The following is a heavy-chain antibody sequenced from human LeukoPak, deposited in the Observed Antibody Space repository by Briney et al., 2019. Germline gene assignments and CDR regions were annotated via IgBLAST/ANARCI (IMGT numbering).Heavy chain of an antibody. CDR1: GYTLTELP. Sequence: ASVKVSCKVSGYTLTELPMHWVRQAPGKGLEWMGGFDPEDGETIYAQKFQGRVTMTEDTSTDTAYMELSSLRSEDTAVYYCATDYGSGSYYHDAFDIWGQGTMVTVSS. D-gene: IGHD3-10*01. CDR3: ATDYGSGSYYHDAFDI. CDR2: FDPEDGET. V-gene: IGHV1-24*01. J-gene: IGHJ3*02.